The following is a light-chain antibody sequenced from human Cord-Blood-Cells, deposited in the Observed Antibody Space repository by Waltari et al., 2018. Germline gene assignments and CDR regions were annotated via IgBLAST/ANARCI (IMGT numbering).Light chain of an antibody. CDR3: CSYAGSSTFYV. J-gene: IGLJ1*01. Sequence: QSALTQPASVSVSPGQSITISCTGTSSDVGSYNLVSWYQQHPGKAPKLMIYEVSKRPSGVSNRCSGSKAGNAASLTISGLQAEDEADYYCCSYAGSSTFYVFGTGTKVTVL. CDR2: EVS. CDR1: SSDVGSYNL. V-gene: IGLV2-23*02.